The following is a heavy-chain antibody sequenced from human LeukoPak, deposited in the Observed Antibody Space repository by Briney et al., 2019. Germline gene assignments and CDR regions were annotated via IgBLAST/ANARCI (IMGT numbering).Heavy chain of an antibody. CDR3: ARLGDHYHWNLDL. D-gene: IGHD3-10*01. J-gene: IGHJ2*01. V-gene: IGHV3-53*01. Sequence: GGSLRLSCAASGFTIATKYMNWVRQAPGKRLEWFSIIYSGATTYYAYSVRGRFTISRDTSKNTVSLQMNSLTAEDTAVYFCARLGDHYHWNLDLWGRGTMVTVSS. CDR2: IYSGATT. CDR1: GFTIATKY.